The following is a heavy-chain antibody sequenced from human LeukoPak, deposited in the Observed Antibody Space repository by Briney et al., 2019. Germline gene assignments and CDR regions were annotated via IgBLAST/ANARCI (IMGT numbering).Heavy chain of an antibody. V-gene: IGHV1-8*01. J-gene: IGHJ6*02. CDR2: MNPNSGNT. D-gene: IGHD3-10*01. Sequence: ASVKVSCKASGYTFTSYDINWVRQATGQGLEWMGWMNPNSGNTGYAPKFQGRVTLTRNTSINTAYMDLSSLGSEDTAVYYCTREESGGLSWGMDVWGQGTTVTVSS. CDR1: GYTFTSYD. CDR3: TREESGGLSWGMDV.